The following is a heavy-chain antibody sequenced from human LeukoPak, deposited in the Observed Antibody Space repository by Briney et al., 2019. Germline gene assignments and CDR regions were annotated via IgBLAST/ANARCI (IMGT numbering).Heavy chain of an antibody. CDR2: ISSSSSYI. CDR1: GFTFSSHS. D-gene: IGHD3-16*01. V-gene: IGHV3-21*01. J-gene: IGHJ4*02. CDR3: ARDLLITFGGAPYLDY. Sequence: KPGGSLRLSCAASGFTFSSHSMNWVRQAPGKGLEWVSSISSSSSYIYYADSVKGRFTISRDNAKNSLYLQMNSLRAEDTAVYYCARDLLITFGGAPYLDYWGQGTLVTVSS.